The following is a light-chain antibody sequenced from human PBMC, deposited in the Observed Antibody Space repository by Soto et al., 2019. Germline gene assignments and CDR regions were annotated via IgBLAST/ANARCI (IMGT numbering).Light chain of an antibody. J-gene: IGLJ3*02. CDR2: STN. CDR3: LLYFGGVQLM. V-gene: IGLV7-43*01. Sequence: QAVVTQEPSLTVSPGATVTLTCASSTGAVTGANYPNWCQQKPGQPPKALIYSTNNKHFWTPARFSGSLVGGKAALTLSPVQPEDEAEYYCLLYFGGVQLMFGGGTKLTVL. CDR1: TGAVTGANY.